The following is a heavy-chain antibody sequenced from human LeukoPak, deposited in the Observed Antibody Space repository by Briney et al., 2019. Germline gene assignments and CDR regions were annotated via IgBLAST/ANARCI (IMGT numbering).Heavy chain of an antibody. CDR1: GYSISSGYY. CDR3: AGDTAMVTFDAFDI. D-gene: IGHD5-18*01. V-gene: IGHV4-38-2*02. J-gene: IGHJ3*02. CDR2: IYHSGST. Sequence: SETLSLTCTVSGYSISSGYYWGWIRQPPGKGLEWIGSIYHSGSTYYNPSLKSRVTISVDTSKNQFSLKLSSVTAADTAVYYCAGDTAMVTFDAFDIWGQGTMVTVSS.